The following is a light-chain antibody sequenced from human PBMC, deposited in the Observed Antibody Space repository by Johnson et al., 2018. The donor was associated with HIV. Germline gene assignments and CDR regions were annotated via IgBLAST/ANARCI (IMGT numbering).Light chain of an antibody. J-gene: IGLJ1*01. V-gene: IGLV1-51*02. CDR1: RSNVGDNF. CDR2: ENN. CDR3: GTWDTSLGTEF. Sequence: QSVLTQPPSVSAAPGQKVTISCSGSRSNVGDNFVSWYQQLPGTAPKLLIYENNKRPSGIPDRFSGSKSGTSATLAITGLQPGDEADYYCGTWDTSLGTEFFGTGTKVTVL.